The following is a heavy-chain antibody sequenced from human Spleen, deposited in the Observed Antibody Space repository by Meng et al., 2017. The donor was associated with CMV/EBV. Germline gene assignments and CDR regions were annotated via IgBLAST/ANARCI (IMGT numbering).Heavy chain of an antibody. CDR3: ARGQKGYFDL. CDR1: GGSISSSNYY. J-gene: IGHJ2*01. Sequence: QLQESGPGLVKPSQTLSLPCTVSGGSISSSNYYWSWIRQPPGKGLEWSGHIYNSGSTYYNPSLKSRITISVDTSKNQFSLKLSSVTAADTAVYYCARGQKGYFDLWGRGALVTVSS. CDR2: IYNSGST. V-gene: IGHV4-30-4*01.